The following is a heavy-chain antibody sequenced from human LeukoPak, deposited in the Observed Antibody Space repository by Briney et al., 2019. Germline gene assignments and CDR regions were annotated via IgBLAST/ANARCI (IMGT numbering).Heavy chain of an antibody. D-gene: IGHD5-18*01. CDR3: ARRTAMVYFDY. CDR2: IYYSGST. V-gene: IGHV4-59*08. J-gene: IGHJ4*02. CDR1: GGSISSYY. Sequence: SETLSLTCTVSGGSISSYYWSWIRQPPGKGLEWIGYIYYSGSTNYNPSLKSRVTISVDTSKNQFSLKLSSVTAADTAVYYCARRTAMVYFDYWGQGTLVTVSS.